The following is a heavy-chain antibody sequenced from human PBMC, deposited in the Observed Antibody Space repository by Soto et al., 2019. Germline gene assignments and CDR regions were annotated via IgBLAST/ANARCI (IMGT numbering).Heavy chain of an antibody. CDR1: GGSISSGGYY. J-gene: IGHJ5*02. V-gene: IGHV4-31*03. CDR3: ARERQPYINCPGVWFGP. D-gene: IGHD4-4*01. CDR2: IDYSGNS. Sequence: LSLPCTVSGGSISSGGYYWSWIRQHPGKGLEWIGNIDYSGNSHYTPSLKSRLTLSVDRSKNQFSLRLNSVTAADTAVYYCARERQPYINCPGVWFGPWGQGTLVTVSS.